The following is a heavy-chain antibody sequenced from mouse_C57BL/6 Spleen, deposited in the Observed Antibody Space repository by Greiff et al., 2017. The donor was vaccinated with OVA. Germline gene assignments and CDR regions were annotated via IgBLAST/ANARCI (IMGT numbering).Heavy chain of an antibody. J-gene: IGHJ2*01. CDR3: ARNGYDYGYFDY. CDR1: GYTFTSYW. CDR2: IDPSDGGT. V-gene: IGHV1-52*01. Sequence: VQLQQPGAELVRPGSSVKLSCKASGYTFTSYWMHWVKQRPIQGLEWIGNIDPSDGGTHYNQKFKDKATLTVDKSSSTAYMQLSSLTSEDSAVYYCARNGYDYGYFDYWGQGTTLTVSS. D-gene: IGHD2-4*01.